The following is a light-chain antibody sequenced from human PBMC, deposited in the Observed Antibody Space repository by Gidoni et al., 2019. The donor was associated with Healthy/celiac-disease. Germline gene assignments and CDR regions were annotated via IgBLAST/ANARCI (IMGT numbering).Light chain of an antibody. CDR2: GAS. CDR1: QSVSSSY. J-gene: IGKJ2*01. CDR3: QQYGSSPRGSYT. V-gene: IGKV3-20*01. Sequence: EIVLTQSPGTLSLSPGERATLSCRASQSVSSSYLAWYQQKPGQAPRLLIYGASSRATGLPDRFSGSGSGTDFTLTISRLEPEDFAVYYCQQYGSSPRGSYTFGQGTKLEIK.